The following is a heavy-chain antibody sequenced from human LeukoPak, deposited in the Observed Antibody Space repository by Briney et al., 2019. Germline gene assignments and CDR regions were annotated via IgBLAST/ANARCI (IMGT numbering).Heavy chain of an antibody. Sequence: SETLSLTCIVSGGSISSYYWSWIRQPPGKGLEWIGYIYYSGSTNYNPPLKSRVTISVDTSKNHFSLKLSSVTTADTAVYYCARSLAVAGYYYNFYMDVWGKGTTVTVSS. D-gene: IGHD6-19*01. CDR1: GGSISSYY. V-gene: IGHV4-59*01. J-gene: IGHJ6*03. CDR3: ARSLAVAGYYYNFYMDV. CDR2: IYYSGST.